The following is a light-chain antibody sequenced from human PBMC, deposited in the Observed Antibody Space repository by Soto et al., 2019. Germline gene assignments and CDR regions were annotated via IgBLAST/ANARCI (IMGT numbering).Light chain of an antibody. V-gene: IGKV3-20*01. CDR1: QSVSSSY. Sequence: EIVLTQSPGTLSLSPGERATLSCRASQSVSSSYLAWYQQKPGQAPRLLIYGASSRATGIPDRFSGSGSGTDFTLTIIILEPDDFSVYYCQQYGSSPPNTFGQGTKLEIK. J-gene: IGKJ2*01. CDR2: GAS. CDR3: QQYGSSPPNT.